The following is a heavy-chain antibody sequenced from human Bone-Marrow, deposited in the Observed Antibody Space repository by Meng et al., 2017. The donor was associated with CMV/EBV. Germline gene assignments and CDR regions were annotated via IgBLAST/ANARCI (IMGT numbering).Heavy chain of an antibody. Sequence: ASVKVSCKASGYTFTGYYMNWVRQAPGQGLEWMGWINPNSGGTNYAQKFQGRVTITADKSTSTVYMELSSLRSEDTAVYYCARSVKGIFGVVKGRGESDYYGMDVWGQGTTVTVSS. D-gene: IGHD3-3*01. CDR3: ARSVKGIFGVVKGRGESDYYGMDV. J-gene: IGHJ6*02. CDR1: GYTFTGYY. V-gene: IGHV1-2*02. CDR2: INPNSGGT.